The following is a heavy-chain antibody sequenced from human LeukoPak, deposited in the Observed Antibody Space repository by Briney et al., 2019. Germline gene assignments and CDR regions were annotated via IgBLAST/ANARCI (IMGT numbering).Heavy chain of an antibody. CDR1: GFTFSSYG. CDR3: AKVAEPNYYYYYMDV. Sequence: HTGGSLRLSCAASGFTFSSYGMHWVRQAPGKGLEWVAVISYDGSNKYYADSVKGRFTISRDNSKNTLYLQMNSLRAEDTAVYYCAKVAEPNYYYYYMDVWGKGTTVTVSS. V-gene: IGHV3-30*18. J-gene: IGHJ6*03. CDR2: ISYDGSNK. D-gene: IGHD1-14*01.